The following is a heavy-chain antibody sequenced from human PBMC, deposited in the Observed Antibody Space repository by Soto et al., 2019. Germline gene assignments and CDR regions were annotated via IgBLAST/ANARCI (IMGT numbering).Heavy chain of an antibody. CDR3: AGGDYYHSSGYYFYYYTMDV. V-gene: IGHV4-39*01. D-gene: IGHD3-22*01. J-gene: IGHJ6*02. Sequence: SETLSLTCTVSGGSISSNSYYWGWIRQPPGKGLEWIGNVYYGGSTYYNPSLKSRVTISVETSKSQFSLKLSSVTAADTAVYYCAGGDYYHSSGYYFYYYTMDVWGQGTTVTVSS. CDR2: VYYGGST. CDR1: GGSISSNSYY.